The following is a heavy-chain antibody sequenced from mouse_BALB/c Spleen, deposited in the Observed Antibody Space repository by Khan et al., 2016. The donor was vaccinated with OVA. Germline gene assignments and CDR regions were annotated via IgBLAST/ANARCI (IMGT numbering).Heavy chain of an antibody. CDR3: AISAI. CDR2: IGSNGGST. CDR1: GFTISSYG. Sequence: EVQLVESGGGLVQPGGSLKRSCAASGFTISSYGMSSVRQTQDKGLERVATIGSNGGSTDYTDTVKRRFTISGDNAKNALFLPLRSLKSEDTAKYYLAISAIWGQGTTLTVSS. V-gene: IGHV5-6-3*01. J-gene: IGHJ2*01. D-gene: IGHD2-12*01.